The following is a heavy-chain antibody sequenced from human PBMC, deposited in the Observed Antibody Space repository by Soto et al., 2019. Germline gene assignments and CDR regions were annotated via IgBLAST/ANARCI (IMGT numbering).Heavy chain of an antibody. D-gene: IGHD3-16*01. CDR3: ARVLYDYVWGSCPLPL. V-gene: IGHV3-7*01. CDR2: IKQDGSEK. CDR1: GFSLSSYW. J-gene: IGHJ4*02. Sequence: EVQLVESGGGLVQPGGSLRLSCAASGFSLSSYWMTWVRQAPGKGLEWVATIKQDGSEKHYVDSVKGRFTISRDNAKKSVYLEMNSVRAEDTAVYYCARVLYDYVWGSCPLPLWGQGTLVTVSS.